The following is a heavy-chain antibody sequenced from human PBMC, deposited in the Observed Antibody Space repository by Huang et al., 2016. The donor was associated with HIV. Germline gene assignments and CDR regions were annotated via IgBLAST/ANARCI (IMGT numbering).Heavy chain of an antibody. CDR3: AKDRVAGTGHCFDP. D-gene: IGHD6-19*01. CDR1: GFSFGSYT. V-gene: IGHV3-23*01. J-gene: IGHJ5*02. CDR2: IRGSDNTT. Sequence: EVKLLESGGGLVQPGGSLRLSCAASGFSFGSYTMTWVRQAPWKGLEWGSSIRGSDNTTFYADSVKGRFTISRDNSKNTLYLQMKSLRVDDTAVYYCAKDRVAGTGHCFDPWGQGTLVTVSS.